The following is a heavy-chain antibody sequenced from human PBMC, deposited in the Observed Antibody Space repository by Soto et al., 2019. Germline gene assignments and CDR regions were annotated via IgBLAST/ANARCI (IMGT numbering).Heavy chain of an antibody. CDR1: GGTFSSYA. CDR2: IIPIFGTA. V-gene: IGHV1-69*13. Sequence: SVKVSCKASGGTFSSYAISWVRQAPGQGLEWMGGIIPIFGTANYAQKFQGRVTITAGESTSTAYMELSSLRSEDTAVYYCARVTRPTYYYGMDVWGQGTTVTVSS. J-gene: IGHJ6*02. CDR3: ARVTRPTYYYGMDV.